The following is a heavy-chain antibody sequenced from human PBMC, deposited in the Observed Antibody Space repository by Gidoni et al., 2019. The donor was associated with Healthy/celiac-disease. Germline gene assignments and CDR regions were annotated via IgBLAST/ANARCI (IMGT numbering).Heavy chain of an antibody. J-gene: IGHJ4*02. CDR1: VFTFSSYY. CDR3: ERGRKGGIDY. V-gene: IGHV3-13*01. D-gene: IGHD3-16*01. Sequence: EVQLVESGGGLVQPGGSLRLSCAASVFTFSSYYMPWVRQATGKGREWVAAMGTAGETYYPDSVKGRFTISRENAKNSLYLQMNSLRAGDTAVYYCERGRKGGIDYWGQGTLVNVSS. CDR2: MGTAGET.